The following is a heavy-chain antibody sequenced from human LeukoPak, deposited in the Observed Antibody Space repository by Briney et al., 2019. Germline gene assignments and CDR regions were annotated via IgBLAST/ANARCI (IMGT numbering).Heavy chain of an antibody. CDR1: GGSVSSGSYY. CDR3: ARDSKWIPYYYDSSGYYYYYYGMDV. V-gene: IGHV4-61*01. D-gene: IGHD3-22*01. J-gene: IGHJ6*02. Sequence: SETLSLTCTVSGGSVSSGSYYWSWIRQPPGKGLEWIGYIYYSGSTNYNPSLKSRVTISVDTSKNQFSLKLSSVTAADTAVYYCARDSKWIPYYYDSSGYYYYYYGMDVWGQGTTVTVSS. CDR2: IYYSGST.